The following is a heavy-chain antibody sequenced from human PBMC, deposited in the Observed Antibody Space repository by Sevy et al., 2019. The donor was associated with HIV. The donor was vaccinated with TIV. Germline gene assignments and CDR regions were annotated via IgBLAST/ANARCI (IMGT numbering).Heavy chain of an antibody. CDR2: FDPEDGET. Sequence: APVKVSCKVSGYTLTELSMHWVRQAPGKGLEWMGGFDPEDGETIYAQKFQGRVTMTEDTSTDTAYMELSSLRSEDTAVYYCATLYYCDSSGYQPLDYWGQGTLVTVS. J-gene: IGHJ4*02. CDR3: ATLYYCDSSGYQPLDY. D-gene: IGHD3-22*01. V-gene: IGHV1-24*01. CDR1: GYTLTELS.